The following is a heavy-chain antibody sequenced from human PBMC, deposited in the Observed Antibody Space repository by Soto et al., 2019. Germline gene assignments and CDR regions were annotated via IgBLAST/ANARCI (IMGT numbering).Heavy chain of an antibody. J-gene: IGHJ6*02. CDR2: ISGSGGST. CDR1: GFTFSSYA. Sequence: GGSLRLSCAASGFTFSSYAMSWVRQAPGKGLEWVSAISGSGGSTYYADSVKGRFTISRDNSKNTLYLQMNSLRAEDTAVYYCAKSTIFGVSLYYYYYGMDVWGQGTTVTV. V-gene: IGHV3-23*01. CDR3: AKSTIFGVSLYYYYYGMDV. D-gene: IGHD3-3*01.